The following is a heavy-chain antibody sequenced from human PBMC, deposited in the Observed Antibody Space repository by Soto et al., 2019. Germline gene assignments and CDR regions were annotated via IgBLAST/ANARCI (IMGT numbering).Heavy chain of an antibody. V-gene: IGHV3-33*01. Sequence: QAHLVESGGGVVQPGGSLRLSCAASGFTFSSYAMHWVRQAPGKGLEWVALMWYDRSHTYYPESVKGRFNISRDESKNMLFLHMSGLRAEDTAVYYCSRDRSWRTGYYSGIDVWGQGTTVTVS. D-gene: IGHD1-1*01. J-gene: IGHJ6*02. CDR1: GFTFSSYA. CDR2: MWYDRSHT. CDR3: SRDRSWRTGYYSGIDV.